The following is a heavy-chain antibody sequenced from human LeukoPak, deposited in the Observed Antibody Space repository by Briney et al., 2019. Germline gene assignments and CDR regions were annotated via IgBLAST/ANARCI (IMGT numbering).Heavy chain of an antibody. D-gene: IGHD2-2*01. J-gene: IGHJ5*02. CDR1: GGSFSGYY. CDR3: AREEGYCSSTSCYS. CDR2: INHSGST. V-gene: IGHV4-34*01. Sequence: PSETLSLTCAVYGGSFSGYYWSWIRQPPGKGLEWIGEINHSGSTNYNPSLKSRVTISVDTSKNQFSLKLSSVTAADTAVYYCAREEGYCSSTSCYSWGQGTLVTVSS.